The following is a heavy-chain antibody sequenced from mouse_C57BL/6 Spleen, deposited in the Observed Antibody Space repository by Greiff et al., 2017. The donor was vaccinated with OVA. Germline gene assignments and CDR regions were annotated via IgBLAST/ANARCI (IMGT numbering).Heavy chain of an antibody. J-gene: IGHJ4*01. Sequence: QVQLQQPGAELVKPGASVKLSCKASGYTFTSYWMHWVKQRPGQGLEWIGMIHPNSGSTNYNAKFKSKATLTVDKSSSTAYMQLSSLTSEDSAVYYCARITTVVATGNYYAMDYWGQGTSVTVSS. D-gene: IGHD1-1*01. CDR2: IHPNSGST. V-gene: IGHV1-64*01. CDR3: ARITTVVATGNYYAMDY. CDR1: GYTFTSYW.